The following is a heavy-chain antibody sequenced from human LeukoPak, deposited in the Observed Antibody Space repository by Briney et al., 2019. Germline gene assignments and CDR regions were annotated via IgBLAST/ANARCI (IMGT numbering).Heavy chain of an antibody. CDR3: ATRHGSGSLDY. D-gene: IGHD3-10*01. V-gene: IGHV3-23*01. CDR1: GFTFSSYA. J-gene: IGHJ4*02. CDR2: ISGSGGTT. Sequence: GVAVRLSCAASGFTFSSYAMSWVRQAPGKGLEWVSAISGSGGTTYYADSVKGRFTISRDNSKNTLYLQMNSLRAEDTAVYYCATRHGSGSLDYWGQGTLVTVFS.